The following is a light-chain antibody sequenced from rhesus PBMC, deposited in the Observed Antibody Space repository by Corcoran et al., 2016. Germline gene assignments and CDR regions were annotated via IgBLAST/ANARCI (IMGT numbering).Light chain of an antibody. Sequence: DIQMTQSPSSLSASVGDTVTITCRASQGISSYLNWFQQKPGKAPKLLIYDASSLESGVPSRFSGSGSGTDFTLTISSLQPGDFAAYYCLQHSSYPLTFGGGTKVEIK. CDR3: LQHSSYPLT. J-gene: IGKJ4*01. CDR2: DAS. CDR1: QGISSY. V-gene: IGKV1-28*03.